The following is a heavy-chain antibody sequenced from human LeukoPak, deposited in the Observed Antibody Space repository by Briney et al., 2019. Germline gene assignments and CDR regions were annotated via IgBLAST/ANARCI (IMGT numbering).Heavy chain of an antibody. V-gene: IGHV4-59*08. J-gene: IGHJ4*02. Sequence: SETLSLTCTVSGGSISSYYWSWIRQPPGEGLEWIGYIYYSGSTNYNPSLKSRVTISVDTSKNQFSLKLSSVTAADTAVYYCARLYDILTFDYWGQGTLVTVSS. D-gene: IGHD3-9*01. CDR1: GGSISSYY. CDR3: ARLYDILTFDY. CDR2: IYYSGST.